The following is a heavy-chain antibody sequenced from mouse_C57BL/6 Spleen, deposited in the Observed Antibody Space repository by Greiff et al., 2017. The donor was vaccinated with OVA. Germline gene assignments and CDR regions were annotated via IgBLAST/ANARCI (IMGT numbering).Heavy chain of an antibody. V-gene: IGHV1-59*01. J-gene: IGHJ3*01. CDR2: IDPSDSYT. CDR3: ASPYYYGSSSWFAY. D-gene: IGHD1-1*01. CDR1: GYTFTSYW. Sequence: VQLQQPGAELVRPGTSVKLSCKASGYTFTSYWMHWVKQRPGQGLEWIGVIDPSDSYTNYNQKFKGKATLTVDTSSSTAYMQLSSLTSEDSAVYYGASPYYYGSSSWFAYWGQGTLVTVSA.